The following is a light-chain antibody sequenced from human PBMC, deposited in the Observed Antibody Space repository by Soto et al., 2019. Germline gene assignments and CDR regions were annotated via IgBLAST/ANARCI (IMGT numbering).Light chain of an antibody. CDR1: SPNIGSHT. V-gene: IGLV1-44*01. J-gene: IGLJ2*01. CDR3: AAWDDSPNGVV. Sequence: QSVLTQPPSASGTPGQRVTISCSGSSPNIGSHTVNWYQQLPGTAPRLLIYSNTQRPSGVPDRFSGSKSGTSASLAISGLQSEYEADYYCAAWDDSPNGVVFGGGTKVTVL. CDR2: SNT.